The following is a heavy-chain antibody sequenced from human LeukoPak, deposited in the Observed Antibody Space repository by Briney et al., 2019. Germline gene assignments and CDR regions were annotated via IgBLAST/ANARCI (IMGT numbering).Heavy chain of an antibody. CDR3: ARESREMATLIDY. J-gene: IGHJ4*02. V-gene: IGHV3-48*03. CDR2: ISSSGSSI. Sequence: GGSLRLSCAASGFIFNSYEMNWVRQAPGKGLEWASYISSSGSSIYYADSVKVRFTISRDNAKNSLYLQMNSLRAEDTAVYYCARESREMATLIDYWGQGTLVTVSS. CDR1: GFIFNSYE. D-gene: IGHD5-24*01.